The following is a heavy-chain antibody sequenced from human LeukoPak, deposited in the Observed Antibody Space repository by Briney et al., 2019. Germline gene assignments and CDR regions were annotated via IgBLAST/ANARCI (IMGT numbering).Heavy chain of an antibody. CDR1: GGSISSGGYY. CDR2: IYYSGSP. D-gene: IGHD3-22*01. J-gene: IGHJ1*01. Sequence: SQTLSLTCTVSGGSISSGGYYWSWIRQPPGKGLEWIGYIYYSGSPYYNPSLKSRLTISVDTSKNQFSLQLTSVTAADTAVDHCARLYSYYYHSSGYYAPKYFQHWGQGTLVTVSS. V-gene: IGHV4-31*03. CDR3: ARLYSYYYHSSGYYAPKYFQH.